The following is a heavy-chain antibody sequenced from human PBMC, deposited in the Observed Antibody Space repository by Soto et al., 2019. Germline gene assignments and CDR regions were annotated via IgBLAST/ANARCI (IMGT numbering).Heavy chain of an antibody. CDR1: GGTFNTLS. V-gene: IGHV1-69*06. Sequence: QVLLVQSGAEGKRPGSSAKVSCKPSGGTFNTLSINWVRQAPGQGLEWVGAIIPLFDSTNYAQKFQDRVTITADKSIDTAYPELNNRRSDDTAVYYCTTRDQGRFDHWGQGTPLTVSS. J-gene: IGHJ4*02. CDR2: IIPLFDST. CDR3: TTRDQGRFDH.